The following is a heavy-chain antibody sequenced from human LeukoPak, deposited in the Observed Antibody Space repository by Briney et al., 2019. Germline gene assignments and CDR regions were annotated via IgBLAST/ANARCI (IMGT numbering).Heavy chain of an antibody. CDR3: ARTTEGGYTYDYFYYYYMDV. D-gene: IGHD5-18*01. Sequence: GGSLRLSCAASGFTFSSLWMSWVRQAPGKGLEWVANIKEDGSVKYYVDSLKGRFTISRDNAKNSLYLQMNSLRVEDTAVYYCARTTEGGYTYDYFYYYYMDVWGKGTTVTISS. CDR1: GFTFSSLW. CDR2: IKEDGSVK. V-gene: IGHV3-7*01. J-gene: IGHJ6*03.